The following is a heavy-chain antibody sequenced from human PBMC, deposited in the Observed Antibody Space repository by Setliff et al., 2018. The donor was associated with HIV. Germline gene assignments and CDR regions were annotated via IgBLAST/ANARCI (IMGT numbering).Heavy chain of an antibody. CDR2: IVVGSGNT. J-gene: IGHJ4*02. CDR1: GFTFTSSA. D-gene: IGHD6-13*01. V-gene: IGHV1-58*01. Sequence: SVKVSCKASGFTFTSSAVQWVRQARGRRLEWIGWIVVGSGNTNYAQKFQERVTITRDMSTSTAYMELSSLRSEDTAVYYCAAPGYSSSWYYFDYWGQGTLVTVSS. CDR3: AAPGYSSSWYYFDY.